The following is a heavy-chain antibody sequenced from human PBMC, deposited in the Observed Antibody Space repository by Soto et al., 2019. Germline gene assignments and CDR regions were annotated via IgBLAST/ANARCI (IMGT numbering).Heavy chain of an antibody. Sequence: GGSLRLSCAASGFTFSSYSMNWVRQAPGKGLEWVSSISSSSSYIYYADSVKGRFTTSRDNAKNSLYLQMNSLRAEDTAVYYCARASYYDSSGYFFQGAWFDPWGQGTLVTVSS. CDR1: GFTFSSYS. D-gene: IGHD3-22*01. CDR2: ISSSSSYI. V-gene: IGHV3-21*01. J-gene: IGHJ5*02. CDR3: ARASYYDSSGYFFQGAWFDP.